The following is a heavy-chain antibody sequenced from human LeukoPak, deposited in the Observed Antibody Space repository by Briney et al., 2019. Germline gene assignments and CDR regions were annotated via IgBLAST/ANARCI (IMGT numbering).Heavy chain of an antibody. V-gene: IGHV3-48*03. Sequence: TGGSLRLSCAASGFTFSNFDMTWVRQAPGKGLEWLSYIDSSGTVRYYANSVNRRFTISRDNAKNSLHPQMGSLRAEDTAVYYCARETRGGTYRYNFLDYWGLGTLVTVSS. D-gene: IGHD3-16*02. CDR1: GFTFSNFD. CDR2: IDSSGTVR. CDR3: ARETRGGTYRYNFLDY. J-gene: IGHJ4*02.